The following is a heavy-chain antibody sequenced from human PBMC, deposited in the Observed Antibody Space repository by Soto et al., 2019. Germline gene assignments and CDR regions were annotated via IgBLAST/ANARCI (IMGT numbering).Heavy chain of an antibody. Sequence: GGSLRLSCAASGFTFSDYYMSWIRQAPGKGLEWVTSISSSNNYIQYADSVKGRFTVSRDNAKNSLFLQMNSLRAEDTAVYYCAREGYCSSTTCHYGKDVWGQGTTVTVSS. D-gene: IGHD2-2*01. V-gene: IGHV3-11*06. CDR2: ISSSNNYI. CDR1: GFTFSDYY. J-gene: IGHJ6*02. CDR3: AREGYCSSTTCHYGKDV.